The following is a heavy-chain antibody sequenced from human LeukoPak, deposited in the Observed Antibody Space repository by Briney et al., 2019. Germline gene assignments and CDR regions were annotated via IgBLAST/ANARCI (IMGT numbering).Heavy chain of an antibody. CDR3: ARDGPSDFFDY. CDR2: IYTSGGT. CDR1: GGSISSYY. Sequence: PSETLSLTCTVSGGSISSYYWSWIRQPAGKGLEWIGRIYTSGGTNSNPSLKSRVTISLDESKNQFSLRLSSVTAADTAVYYCARDGPSDFFDYWGQGTLVTVSS. J-gene: IGHJ4*02. V-gene: IGHV4-4*07. D-gene: IGHD3-3*01.